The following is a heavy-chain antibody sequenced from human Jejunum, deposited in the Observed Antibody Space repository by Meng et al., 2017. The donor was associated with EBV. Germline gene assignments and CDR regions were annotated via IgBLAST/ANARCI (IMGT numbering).Heavy chain of an antibody. Sequence: QVELKRWGAGLLEHSETLSRPCAVYGGSVSSHYWSWLRRPPGKGLEWIGEIHPSGIANYSPSLRSRVTISVETSKNEFSLKLSSVTAADTAVYYCSRGSDRAKAGIAWGQGTLVTVSS. CDR2: IHPSGIA. J-gene: IGHJ4*02. CDR1: GGSVSSHY. D-gene: IGHD6-19*01. CDR3: SRGSDRAKAGIA. V-gene: IGHV4-34*01.